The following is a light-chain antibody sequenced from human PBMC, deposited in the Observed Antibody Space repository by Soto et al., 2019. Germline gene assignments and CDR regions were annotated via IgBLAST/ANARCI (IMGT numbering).Light chain of an antibody. CDR1: SGYSSYA. J-gene: IGLJ7*01. CDR2: LNSDGSH. CDR3: QTWGTGIAV. V-gene: IGLV4-69*01. Sequence: QLVLTQSPSASASLGASVKLTCTVSSGYSSYAIAWHQQQPEKGPRYLMKLNSDGSHSKGDWIPDRFSGSSSGAERYLTISSLQSEDEADYYCQTWGTGIAVFGGGTQLTVL.